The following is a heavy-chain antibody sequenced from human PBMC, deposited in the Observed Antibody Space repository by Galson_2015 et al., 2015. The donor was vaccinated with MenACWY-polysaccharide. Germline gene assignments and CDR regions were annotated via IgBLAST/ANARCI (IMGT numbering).Heavy chain of an antibody. CDR3: TRGSQYSANYGGD. CDR1: GFTFSSSW. Sequence: SLRLSCAASGFTFSSSWMHWVRQAPGKGLVWVSRILRDGSSTSYADSVRGRFTISRDNAKNMLHLQMNGLRGEDTAVYYRTRGSQYSANYGGDWGQGTLVTVSS. J-gene: IGHJ4*02. CDR2: ILRDGSST. V-gene: IGHV3-74*01. D-gene: IGHD6-6*01.